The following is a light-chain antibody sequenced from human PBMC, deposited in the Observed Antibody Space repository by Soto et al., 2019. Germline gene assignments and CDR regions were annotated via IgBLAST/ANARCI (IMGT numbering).Light chain of an antibody. CDR1: SSDVGGYNY. J-gene: IGLJ1*01. Sequence: QSALTQAASVSGSPGQSITISCTGTSSDVGGYNYVSWYQQFPGKVPKLLIYNVSNRPSGVSNRFSGSKSGNTASLTTSGLQAEDEADYSCCSFAGSFSYVFGGGTKVTVL. CDR3: CSFAGSFSYV. CDR2: NVS. V-gene: IGLV2-14*01.